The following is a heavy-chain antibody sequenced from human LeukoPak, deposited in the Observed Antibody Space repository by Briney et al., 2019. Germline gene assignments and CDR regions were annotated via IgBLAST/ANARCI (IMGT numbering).Heavy chain of an antibody. CDR2: IIPIFGTA. V-gene: IGHV1-69*13. J-gene: IGHJ4*02. CDR3: AREGYGDYGDFDY. CDR1: GYTFTSYG. D-gene: IGHD4-17*01. Sequence: GASVKVSCKASGYTFTSYGISWVRQAPGQGLEWMGGIIPIFGTANYAQKFQGRVTITADESTSTAYMELSSLRSEDTAVYYCAREGYGDYGDFDYWGQGTLVTVSS.